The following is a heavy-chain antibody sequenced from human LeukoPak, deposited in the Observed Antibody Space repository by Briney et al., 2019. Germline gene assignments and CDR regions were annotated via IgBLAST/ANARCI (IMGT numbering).Heavy chain of an antibody. D-gene: IGHD5-12*01. CDR3: ARGARTPSGYGSRTAGRANWFDP. CDR1: GGSFSGYY. J-gene: IGHJ5*02. V-gene: IGHV4-34*01. Sequence: PSETLSLTCAVYGGSFSGYYWSWIRQPPGKGLEWIGEINHSGSTNYDPSLKSRVTISVDTSKNQFSLKLSSVTAADTAVYYCARGARTPSGYGSRTAGRANWFDPWGQGTLVTVSS. CDR2: INHSGST.